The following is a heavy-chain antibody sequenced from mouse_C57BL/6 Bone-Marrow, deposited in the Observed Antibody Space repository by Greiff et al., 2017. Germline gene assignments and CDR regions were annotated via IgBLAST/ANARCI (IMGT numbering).Heavy chain of an antibody. V-gene: IGHV1-72*01. CDR3: AREVVTTVVPWYFDV. CDR1: GYTFTSYW. CDR2: IDPNSGGT. Sequence: QVQLQQSGAELVKPGASVKLSCKASGYTFTSYWMHWVKQRPGRGLEWIGRIDPNSGGTKYNEKFKSKATLTVDKPSSTAYMQLSSLTSEDSAVYYCAREVVTTVVPWYFDVWGTGTTVTVSS. J-gene: IGHJ1*03. D-gene: IGHD1-1*01.